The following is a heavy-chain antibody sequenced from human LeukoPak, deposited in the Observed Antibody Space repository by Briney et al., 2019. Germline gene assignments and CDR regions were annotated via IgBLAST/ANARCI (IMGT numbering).Heavy chain of an antibody. CDR1: GFTFSTYS. J-gene: IGHJ4*02. V-gene: IGHV3-23*01. Sequence: GGSLSLACVASGFTFSTYSMSWVRQAPGKGLEWVSGISPTGGATYYADSVKGRFTISRDNSKNTLFLQMNSLRAEATAVYYCAKAGPYYFDYWGQGTLVTVSS. CDR2: ISPTGGAT. CDR3: AKAGPYYFDY.